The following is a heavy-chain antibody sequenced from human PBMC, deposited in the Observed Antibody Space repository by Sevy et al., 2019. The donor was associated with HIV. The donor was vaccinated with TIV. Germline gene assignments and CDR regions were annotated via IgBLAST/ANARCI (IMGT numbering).Heavy chain of an antibody. J-gene: IGHJ6*02. Sequence: GGSLRLSCTASGFTFSSAWMSWVRQAPGKGLEWVGRIKSEFDGGAIDYAAPVKGRFTISREDSKNTVYLQINSLKTDDISVYYCITDPAYRGYDEEVINYYFYGMDVWGQGTTVTVSS. CDR3: ITDPAYRGYDEEVINYYFYGMDV. CDR1: GFTFSSAW. D-gene: IGHD5-12*01. V-gene: IGHV3-15*01. CDR2: IKSEFDGGAI.